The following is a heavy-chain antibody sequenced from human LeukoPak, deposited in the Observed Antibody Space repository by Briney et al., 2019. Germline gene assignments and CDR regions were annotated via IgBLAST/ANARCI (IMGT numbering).Heavy chain of an antibody. CDR1: GFTFRSYE. V-gene: IGHV3-48*03. Sequence: HSGGSLRLSCAASGFTFRSYEMSWVRQAPGKGLEWVSYISSTGSKIYYADSVRGRFTISRDDAKNSLYLQMNSLRDEDTALYCCARGRPTTLTGSWYLDLWGRGTLVTVSS. CDR3: ARGRPTTLTGSWYLDL. CDR2: ISSTGSKI. D-gene: IGHD1-1*01. J-gene: IGHJ2*01.